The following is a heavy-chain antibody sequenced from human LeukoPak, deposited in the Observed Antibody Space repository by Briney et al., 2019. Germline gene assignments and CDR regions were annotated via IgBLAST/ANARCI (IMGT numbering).Heavy chain of an antibody. CDR2: IYAGDSDT. CDR1: GYRFTSYW. CDR3: VTAAHFDY. J-gene: IGHJ4*02. V-gene: IGHV5-51*01. Sequence: GESLKISCKGSGYRFTSYWIGWVRQMPGKGLEWMAIIYAGDSDTRYSPSFQGQVTISVDKSISTAYLQWSSLKASDTAIYYRVTAAHFDYWGQGTLVTVSS. D-gene: IGHD6-13*01.